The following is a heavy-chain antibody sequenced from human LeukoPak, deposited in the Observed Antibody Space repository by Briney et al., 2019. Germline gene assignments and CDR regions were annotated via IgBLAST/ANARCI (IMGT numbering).Heavy chain of an antibody. V-gene: IGHV3-48*03. D-gene: IGHD1-1*01. Sequence: GGSLRLSCAASGLTFSSEEMNWVRQVPGKGLEWVSKISSSGSMIYYADSVKGRFTISRDNAKNSLYLQMNSLRAEDTAIYYCARGYSRGIHFDYWGQGTLVT. CDR3: ARGYSRGIHFDY. J-gene: IGHJ4*02. CDR2: ISSSGSMI. CDR1: GLTFSSEE.